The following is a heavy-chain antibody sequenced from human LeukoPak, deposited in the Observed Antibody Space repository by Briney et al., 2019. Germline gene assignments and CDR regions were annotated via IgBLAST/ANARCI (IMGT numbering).Heavy chain of an antibody. D-gene: IGHD6-13*01. Sequence: ESLKISCKGSGYRFTDYWIGWVRQMPGKGLEWMGIIFPGHSQTKYSPSFQGQVTISADKSVSTAYLQWSSLRASDTAMYYCASHGTPAAAGSAFDIWGQGTMVTVSS. V-gene: IGHV5-51*01. CDR3: ASHGTPAAAGSAFDI. CDR2: IFPGHSQT. CDR1: GYRFTDYW. J-gene: IGHJ3*02.